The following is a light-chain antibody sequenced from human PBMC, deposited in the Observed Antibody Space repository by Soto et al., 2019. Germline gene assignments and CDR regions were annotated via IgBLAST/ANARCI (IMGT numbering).Light chain of an antibody. CDR3: QQYKNWYS. J-gene: IGKJ2*03. V-gene: IGKV3-15*01. CDR2: GAS. CDR1: QSVSSN. Sequence: EIVMTQSPATLSVSPGERATLSCRASQSVSSNLAWYQQKPGQAPRLLIFGASTRATGIPARFSGSGSWTEFTLTISSLQSEDFAVYYCQQYKNWYSFGQGTELEIK.